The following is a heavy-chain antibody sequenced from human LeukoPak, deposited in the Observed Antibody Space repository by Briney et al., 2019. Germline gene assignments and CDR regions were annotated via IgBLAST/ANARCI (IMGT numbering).Heavy chain of an antibody. CDR1: GYTFISYA. CDR2: INAGNGNT. D-gene: IGHD2-2*02. Sequence: GASVKVSCKASGYTFISYAMHWVRQAPGQRLEWMGWINAGNGNTKYSQKFQGRVTITRDTSASTAYMELSSLRSEDTAVYYCVRDLAIPNARCYYDMDVWGQGTTVTVSS. V-gene: IGHV1-3*01. CDR3: VRDLAIPNARCYYDMDV. J-gene: IGHJ6*02.